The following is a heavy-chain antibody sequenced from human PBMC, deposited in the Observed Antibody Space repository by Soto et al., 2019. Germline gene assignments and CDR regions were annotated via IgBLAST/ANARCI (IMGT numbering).Heavy chain of an antibody. J-gene: IGHJ4*02. CDR2: IFSSDPSA. CDR3: GTWRGSSWFDY. V-gene: IGHV5-51*01. Sequence: GESLKISCKASGFTFSSYSLGWVRHMPGKGLQWMGNIFSSDPSAKYSPSFVGQVTISVDRSINTAYLQWSSLKASDTAIYYCGTWRGSSWFDYWGPGTLVTVSS. CDR1: GFTFSSYS. D-gene: IGHD2-2*01.